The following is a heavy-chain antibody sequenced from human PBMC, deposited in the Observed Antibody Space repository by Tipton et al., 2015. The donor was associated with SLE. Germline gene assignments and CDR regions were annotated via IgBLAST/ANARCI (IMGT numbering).Heavy chain of an antibody. Sequence: SLRLSCAASGFSFDNYAMHWVRQVPGMGLEWVAGIRWYGEKVGYADSVKGRFTISRDNAKNTLYLQMNSLRAEDTAVYYCARVLGSYYGMDVWGQGTTVTVSS. V-gene: IGHV3-9*01. J-gene: IGHJ6*02. CDR3: ARVLGSYYGMDV. CDR2: IRWYGEKV. CDR1: GFSFDNYA.